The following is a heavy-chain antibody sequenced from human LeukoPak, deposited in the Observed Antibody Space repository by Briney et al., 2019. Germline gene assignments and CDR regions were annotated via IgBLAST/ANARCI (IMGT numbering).Heavy chain of an antibody. J-gene: IGHJ3*02. Sequence: GRSLRLSCAASGFTFSSYGMHWVRQAPGKGLEWVAGISYDGSETYYSDSVKGRLTISRDNSKNMLYLQMNSLRAEDTAVYYCAKDLSHYIWDAFDIWGQGTMVTVAS. CDR3: AKDLSHYIWDAFDI. CDR2: ISYDGSET. D-gene: IGHD3-9*01. CDR1: GFTFSSYG. V-gene: IGHV3-30*18.